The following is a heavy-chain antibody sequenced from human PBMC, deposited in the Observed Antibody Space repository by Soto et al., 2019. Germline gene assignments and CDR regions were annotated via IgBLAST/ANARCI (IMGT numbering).Heavy chain of an antibody. CDR2: VNSDGSIT. CDR3: TRDQAYSSAF. J-gene: IGHJ4*02. V-gene: IGHV3-74*01. CDR1: GFDFSNAW. D-gene: IGHD3-16*01. Sequence: EVQLVESGGGLVQPGGSLRLSCAASGFDFSNAWMHWVRQAPGKGLVWVSHVNSDGSITTYADSVKGRFTISRDNAKNTVYLQMNSLRVEDTAVYYCTRDQAYSSAFWGQGTLVTVSS.